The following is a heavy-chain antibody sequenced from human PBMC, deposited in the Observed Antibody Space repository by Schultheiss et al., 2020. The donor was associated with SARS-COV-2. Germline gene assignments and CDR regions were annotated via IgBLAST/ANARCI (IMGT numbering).Heavy chain of an antibody. CDR2: ISGSGGST. Sequence: GGSLRLSCAASGFTFSSYAMSWVRQAPGKGLEWVSDISGSGGSTYYADSVKGRFTISRDNSKNTLYLQMNSLRAEDTAVYYCAKYQLLSRWFDPWGQGTLVTVSS. CDR3: AKYQLLSRWFDP. J-gene: IGHJ5*02. CDR1: GFTFSSYA. D-gene: IGHD2-2*01. V-gene: IGHV3-23*01.